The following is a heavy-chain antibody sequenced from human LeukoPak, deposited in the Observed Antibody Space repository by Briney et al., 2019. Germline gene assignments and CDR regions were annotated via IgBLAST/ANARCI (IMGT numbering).Heavy chain of an antibody. J-gene: IGHJ3*02. Sequence: GASVKVSCKASGYTFTSYGISWVRQAPGQGLEWMGGIIPIFGTANYAQKFQGRVTITADESTSTAYMELSSLRSEDTAVYYCARMRYCSSTSCYRDAFDIWGQGTMVTVSS. V-gene: IGHV1-69*13. CDR1: GYTFTSYG. CDR2: IIPIFGTA. CDR3: ARMRYCSSTSCYRDAFDI. D-gene: IGHD2-2*02.